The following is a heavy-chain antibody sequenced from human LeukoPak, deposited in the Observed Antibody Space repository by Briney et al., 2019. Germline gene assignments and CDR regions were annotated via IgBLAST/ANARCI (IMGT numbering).Heavy chain of an antibody. D-gene: IGHD6-13*01. V-gene: IGHV3-48*03. J-gene: IGHJ4*02. CDR2: ISSSGSTI. Sequence: GGSLRLSCAASGFTFSSYEMNWVRQAPGKGLEWVSYISSSGSTIYYADSVKGRFTISRDNSKNTLYLQMNSLRAEDTAVYYCARDLEGIADWGQGTLVTVSS. CDR1: GFTFSSYE. CDR3: ARDLEGIAD.